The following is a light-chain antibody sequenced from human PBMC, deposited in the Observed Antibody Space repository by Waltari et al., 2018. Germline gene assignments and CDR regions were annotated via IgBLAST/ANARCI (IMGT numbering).Light chain of an antibody. CDR1: ALGETF. Sequence: SYELTQLPSVSVSPGQTDWTTCPGEALGETFDDWYRPEPGPAPVLVIYEDDKRYPGVPERFSGSTSGNTATLTISRVLTEDEADYYCVSGDEDILVFGGGTKLTVL. CDR3: VSGDEDILV. J-gene: IGLJ3*02. CDR2: EDD. V-gene: IGLV3-22*01.